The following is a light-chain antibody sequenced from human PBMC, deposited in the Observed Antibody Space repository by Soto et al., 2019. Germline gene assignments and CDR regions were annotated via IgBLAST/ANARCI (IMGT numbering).Light chain of an antibody. CDR3: QQYHDTPRT. J-gene: IGKJ1*01. V-gene: IGKV4-1*01. CDR1: QSILYNSNNKNY. Sequence: DIVMTQSPDSLAVSLGERATINCKSSQSILYNSNNKNYLAWYQQKAGQPPKLLIYWASTRESGVPDRFSGSGSGTDFTLTISSLQAEDVAVYHCQQYHDTPRTFGQGTKVEIK. CDR2: WAS.